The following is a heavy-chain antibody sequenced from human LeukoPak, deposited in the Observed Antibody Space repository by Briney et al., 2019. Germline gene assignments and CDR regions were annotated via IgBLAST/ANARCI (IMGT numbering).Heavy chain of an antibody. CDR2: IIPIFGTA. Sequence: ASVKVSCKASGGTFSSYAISWVRQAPGQGLEWMGGIIPIFGTANYTQKFQGRVTITADESTSTAYMELSSLRSEDTAVYYCARGPVLRYFDWTLPPNWFDPWGQGTLDTVSS. CDR3: ARGPVLRYFDWTLPPNWFDP. J-gene: IGHJ5*02. V-gene: IGHV1-69*13. D-gene: IGHD3-9*01. CDR1: GGTFSSYA.